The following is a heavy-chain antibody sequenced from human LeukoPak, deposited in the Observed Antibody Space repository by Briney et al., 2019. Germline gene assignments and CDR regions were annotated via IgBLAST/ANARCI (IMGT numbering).Heavy chain of an antibody. CDR1: GYSFTSYW. V-gene: IGHV5-51*01. J-gene: IGHJ4*02. D-gene: IGHD3-9*01. CDR2: VYPGDSYT. Sequence: GESLKISCKGSGYSFTSYWIGWVRQMPGKGLEWMGIVYPGDSYTSYSPSFQGQVTISADRSFNTAYLQWNSLKASDTGMYYCARSADVSTGFGSDYWGQGTLVTVSS. CDR3: ARSADVSTGFGSDY.